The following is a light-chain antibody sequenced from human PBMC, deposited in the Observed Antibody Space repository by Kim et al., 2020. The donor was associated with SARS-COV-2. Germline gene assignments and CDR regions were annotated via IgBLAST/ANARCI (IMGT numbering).Light chain of an antibody. V-gene: IGKV1-33*01. J-gene: IGKJ4*01. Sequence: DIQMTQSPSSLSASVGDRVTITCLASQDISNSLNWYQQKPGEPPKLLIYEATNLETGVPIRFSGSTSVTDFTFTISSLQPEDIATYYCQQYDDVPFTFGGGTKVEI. CDR1: QDISNS. CDR2: EAT. CDR3: QQYDDVPFT.